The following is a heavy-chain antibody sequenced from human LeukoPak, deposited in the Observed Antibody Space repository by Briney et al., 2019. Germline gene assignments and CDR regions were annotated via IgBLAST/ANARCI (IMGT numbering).Heavy chain of an antibody. CDR3: ARALSGSYPNDY. CDR1: GGSISSYY. D-gene: IGHD1-26*01. V-gene: IGHV4-59*01. Sequence: MTSETLSLTCTVSGGSISSYYWNWIRQPPGKGLEGIGYIYYSGSTNYNPSLKSRVTMSVDTSKNQFSLRLSSVTAADTAVYYCARALSGSYPNDYWGQGTLVTVSS. J-gene: IGHJ4*02. CDR2: IYYSGST.